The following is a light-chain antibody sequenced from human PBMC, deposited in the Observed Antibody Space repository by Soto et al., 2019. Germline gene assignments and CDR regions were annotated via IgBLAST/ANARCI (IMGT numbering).Light chain of an antibody. CDR3: SSFTSINTWV. J-gene: IGLJ3*02. Sequence: QSALTQPASVSGSPGQSITISCTGTSSDVGGYNYVSWYQQHPGKAPKLKIYEVSNRPSGVSDRFSSSKSGNTASLTISGLQAEDEADYYCSSFTSINTWVFGGGTKLTVL. CDR1: SSDVGGYNY. CDR2: EVS. V-gene: IGLV2-14*01.